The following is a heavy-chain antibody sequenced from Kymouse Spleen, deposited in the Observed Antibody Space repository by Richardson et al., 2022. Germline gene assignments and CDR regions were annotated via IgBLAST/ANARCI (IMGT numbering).Heavy chain of an antibody. CDR2: ISWNSGSI. CDR3: AKDIRVELPAFDI. CDR1: GFTFDDYA. J-gene: IGHJ3*02. D-gene: IGHD1-7*01. Sequence: EVQLVESGGGLVQPGRSLRLSCAASGFTFDDYAMHWVRQAPGKGLEWVSGISWNSGSIGYADSVKGRFTISRDNAKNSLYLQMNSLRAEDTALYYCAKDIRVELPAFDIWGQGTMVTVSS. V-gene: IGHV3-9*01.